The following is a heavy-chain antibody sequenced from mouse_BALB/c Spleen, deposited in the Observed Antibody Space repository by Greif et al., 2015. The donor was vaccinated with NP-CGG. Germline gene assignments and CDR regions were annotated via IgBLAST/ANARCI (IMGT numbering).Heavy chain of an antibody. J-gene: IGHJ3*01. CDR1: GYSFTSYW. CDR2: IDPSDSET. D-gene: IGHD2-3*01. Sequence: QVQLQQSGPQLVRPGASVKISCKASGYSFTSYWMHWVKQRPGQGLEWIGMIDPSDSETRLNQKFKDKATLTVDKSSSTAYMQLSSPTSEDSAVYYCAREGLLSFAYWGQGTLVTVSA. V-gene: IGHV1S127*01. CDR3: AREGLLSFAY.